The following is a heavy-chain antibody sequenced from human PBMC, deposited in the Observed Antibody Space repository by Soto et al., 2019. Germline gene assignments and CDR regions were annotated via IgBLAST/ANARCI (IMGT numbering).Heavy chain of an antibody. CDR1: GNSISTTNW. J-gene: IGHJ4*02. Sequence: SETLSLTCVVSGNSISTTNWWSWVRQSPGKGLEWIGEIYHSGSTNYNPSLKSRVTISVDKSKNQFSLKLSSVTAADTAVHYCARDVGYHYDGSPSGQFDFWGQGTLVTVSS. CDR3: ARDVGYHYDGSPSGQFDF. V-gene: IGHV4-4*02. D-gene: IGHD3-22*01. CDR2: IYHSGST.